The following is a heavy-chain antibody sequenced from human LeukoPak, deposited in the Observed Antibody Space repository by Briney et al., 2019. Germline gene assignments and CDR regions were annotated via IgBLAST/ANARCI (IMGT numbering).Heavy chain of an antibody. Sequence: PSETLSLTCTVSGYSISSGYYWSWIRQPPGKGLEWIGEINHSGSTNYNPSLKTRVTISVDTSKNRFSLKLSSVTAADTAVYYCARERSGSEIFARSFDIWGQGTMVTVSS. V-gene: IGHV4-38-2*02. CDR3: ARERSGSEIFARSFDI. CDR2: INHSGST. D-gene: IGHD3-3*01. CDR1: GYSISSGYY. J-gene: IGHJ3*02.